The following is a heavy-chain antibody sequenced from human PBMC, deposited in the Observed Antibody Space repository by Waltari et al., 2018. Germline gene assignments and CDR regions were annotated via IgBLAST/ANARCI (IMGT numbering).Heavy chain of an antibody. D-gene: IGHD6-19*01. CDR2: IWYDGSKK. Sequence: QVQLVESGGGVVQPGRSLRPPWAASGFTFRCHGMPWVRQAPDKGLEWVAIIWYDGSKKYYADSVKGRFTISKDNSNNTLYLQMNSLRAEDTAVYYCARTGNGHSSGWYSGDYWGQGTLVTVSS. V-gene: IGHV3-33*01. CDR1: GFTFRCHG. J-gene: IGHJ4*02. CDR3: ARTGNGHSSGWYSGDY.